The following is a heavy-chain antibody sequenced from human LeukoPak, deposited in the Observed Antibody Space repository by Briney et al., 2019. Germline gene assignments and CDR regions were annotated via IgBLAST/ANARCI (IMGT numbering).Heavy chain of an antibody. D-gene: IGHD3-22*01. V-gene: IGHV1-69*01. CDR1: GGTFSSYA. Sequence: SVKVSCKASGGTFSSYAISWVRQAPGQGLEWMGGIIPIFGTANYAQKFQGRVTITADESTSAAYMELSNLGSEDTAVYYCARDRDYYDSSGPPTYYFDYWGQGTLVTVSS. CDR2: IIPIFGTA. CDR3: ARDRDYYDSSGPPTYYFDY. J-gene: IGHJ4*02.